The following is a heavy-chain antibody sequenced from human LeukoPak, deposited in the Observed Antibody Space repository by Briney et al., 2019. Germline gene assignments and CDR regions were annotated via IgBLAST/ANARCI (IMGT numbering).Heavy chain of an antibody. J-gene: IGHJ6*02. CDR2: IKQDGSEK. CDR3: ARARTGVPAANYGMDV. D-gene: IGHD2-2*01. Sequence: PGGSLRLSCAASGFTFSSYWMSWVRQAPGKGLEWVAHIKQDGSEKYYVDSVKGRFTISRDNAKNSLYLQMNSLRAEDTAVYYCARARTGVPAANYGMDVWGQGTTVTVSS. CDR1: GFTFSSYW. V-gene: IGHV3-7*01.